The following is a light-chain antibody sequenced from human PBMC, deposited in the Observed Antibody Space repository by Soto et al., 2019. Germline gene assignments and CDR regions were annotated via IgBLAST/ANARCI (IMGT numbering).Light chain of an antibody. CDR2: EVS. CDR1: SSDIGGCNY. J-gene: IGLJ1*01. CDR3: TSYTGSSNYV. Sequence: QSALTQPPSASGSPGQSVTISCTGTSSDIGGCNYVSWYQQYPGKAPKLMIYEVSKRPSGVPDRFSGSKSGITASLTVSGLQAEDEAEYYCTSYTGSSNYVFGPGTKLTVL. V-gene: IGLV2-8*01.